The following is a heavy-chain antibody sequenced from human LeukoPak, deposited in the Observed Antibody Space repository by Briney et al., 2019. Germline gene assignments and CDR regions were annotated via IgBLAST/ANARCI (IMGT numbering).Heavy chain of an antibody. CDR2: IYYSGST. V-gene: IGHV4-59*01. J-gene: IGHJ6*02. D-gene: IGHD3-10*01. CDR3: ARISYYGSGNYYYGTDV. Sequence: SESLSLTCTVSGGSISSYYWSWIRQPPWKGQEWIGYIYYSGSTNYNPSLKSRVTISVDTSKNQFSLKLSSVTAADTAVYYCARISYYGSGNYYYGTDVWGQGTTVTVSS. CDR1: GGSISSYY.